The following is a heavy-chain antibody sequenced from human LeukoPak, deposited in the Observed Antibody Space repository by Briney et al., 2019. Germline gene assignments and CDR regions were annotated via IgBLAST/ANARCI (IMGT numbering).Heavy chain of an antibody. CDR3: AREIAVAGTRREAYYFDY. CDR2: IYYSGST. J-gene: IGHJ4*02. V-gene: IGHV4-30-4*01. CDR1: GGSISSGDYY. D-gene: IGHD6-19*01. Sequence: SETLSLTCTVSGGSISSGDYYWSWIRQPPGKGLEWIGYIYYSGSTNYNPSLKSRVTISVDTSKNQFSLKLSSVTAADTAVYYCAREIAVAGTRREAYYFDYWGQGTLVTVS.